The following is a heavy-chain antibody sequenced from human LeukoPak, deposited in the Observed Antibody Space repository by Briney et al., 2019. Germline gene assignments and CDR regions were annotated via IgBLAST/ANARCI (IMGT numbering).Heavy chain of an antibody. CDR1: GFTFSSYW. Sequence: PGGSLRLSCAASGFTFSSYWMSWVRQAPGKGLEWVANIKQDGSEKYYVDSVKGRFTISRDNAKNSLYLQMNSLRAEDTAMYYCARPHSRTINYGMDVWGQGTTVTVSS. CDR2: IKQDGSEK. J-gene: IGHJ6*02. D-gene: IGHD4/OR15-4a*01. V-gene: IGHV3-7*03. CDR3: ARPHSRTINYGMDV.